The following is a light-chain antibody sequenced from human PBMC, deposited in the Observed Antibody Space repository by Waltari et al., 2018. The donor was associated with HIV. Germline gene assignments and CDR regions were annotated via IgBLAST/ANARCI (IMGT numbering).Light chain of an antibody. CDR3: QQRSNWPRT. V-gene: IGKV3-11*01. J-gene: IGKJ1*01. CDR1: QSVSSY. CDR2: DAS. Sequence: EIVLTQSPGTLSLSPGERATLSCRASQSVSSYLAWYQQKPGQAPRLLIYDASNRATGIPARFSGSGSGTDFTLTISSLEPEDVGVYYCQQRSNWPRTFGQGTKVEIK.